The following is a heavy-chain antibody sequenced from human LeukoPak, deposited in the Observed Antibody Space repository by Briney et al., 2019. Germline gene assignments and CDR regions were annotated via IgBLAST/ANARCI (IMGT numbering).Heavy chain of an antibody. CDR3: ASSQYPIAAADNWFAP. V-gene: IGHV4-39*01. Sequence: SETLSLTCTVSGGSVSSANNYWGWIRQTPGKGLEWIGTTYFSGTTYYNPSLKSRVTMSVDTSKNQFSLRLGSVTAADTAVYYCASSQYPIAAADNWFAPWGQGSLVTVSS. J-gene: IGHJ5*02. CDR2: TYFSGTT. CDR1: GGSVSSANNY. D-gene: IGHD6-13*01.